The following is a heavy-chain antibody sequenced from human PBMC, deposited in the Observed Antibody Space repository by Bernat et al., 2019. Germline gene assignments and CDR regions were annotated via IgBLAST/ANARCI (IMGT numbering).Heavy chain of an antibody. CDR1: EFTFSSYA. Sequence: EVQLLESGRGLVQPGGSLRLSCAASEFTFSSYAMSWVRQAPGKGLEWVSGISGSGGSTYYADSVKGRFTISRDNSKNTLFLQMNSLRAEDTAVYYCATTKVVGATMGEAGWGQGTLVTVSS. CDR2: ISGSGGST. V-gene: IGHV3-23*01. CDR3: ATTKVVGATMGEAG. D-gene: IGHD1-26*01. J-gene: IGHJ4*02.